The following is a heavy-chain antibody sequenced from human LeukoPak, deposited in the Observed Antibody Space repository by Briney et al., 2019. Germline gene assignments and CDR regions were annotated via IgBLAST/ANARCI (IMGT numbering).Heavy chain of an antibody. CDR3: ARGIGYSTGWHHFDY. CDR1: GGSISSSSYY. D-gene: IGHD6-19*01. V-gene: IGHV4-39*01. CDR2: IYYSGST. Sequence: SETLSLTCTVSGGSISSSSYYWGWIRQPPGKGLEWIGSIYYSGSTYYNPSLKSRVTISVDTSKNQFSLKLSSVTAADTAVYYCARGIGYSTGWHHFDYWGQGTLVTVSS. J-gene: IGHJ4*02.